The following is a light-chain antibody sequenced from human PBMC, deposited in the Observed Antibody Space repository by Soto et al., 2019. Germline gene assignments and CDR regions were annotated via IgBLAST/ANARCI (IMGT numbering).Light chain of an antibody. CDR2: VAS. V-gene: IGKV1-27*01. J-gene: IGKJ1*01. Sequence: DIQMTQSPSSLSASVGDRVTITCRASEDISNYLALYQQKPGKVPKLLIYVASTLQSGVLSRFSGSGSGTDFTLTISSLQTEDVANYYCQNYNRAPLTFGQGKKVESK. CDR3: QNYNRAPLT. CDR1: EDISNY.